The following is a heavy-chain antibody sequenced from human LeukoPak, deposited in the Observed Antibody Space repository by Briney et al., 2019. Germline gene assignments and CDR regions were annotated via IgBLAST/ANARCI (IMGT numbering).Heavy chain of an antibody. J-gene: IGHJ3*02. D-gene: IGHD4-17*01. CDR1: GGSISSSSYY. CDR2: IYYSGST. CDR3: ARHYGDYVDAFDI. V-gene: IGHV4-39*01. Sequence: PSETLSLTCTVSGGSISSSSYYWGWIRQPPGKGLEWIGSIYYSGSTYYNPSLKSRVTISVDTSKNQFSLKLSSVTAADTAVYYCARHYGDYVDAFDIWGQGTMATVSS.